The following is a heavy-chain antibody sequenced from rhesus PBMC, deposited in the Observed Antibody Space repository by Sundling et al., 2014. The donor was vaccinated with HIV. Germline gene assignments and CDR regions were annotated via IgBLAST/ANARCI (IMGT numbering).Heavy chain of an antibody. V-gene: IGHV3-103*01. CDR2: ISSGGST. J-gene: IGHJ4*01. Sequence: EVQLVESGGGLAKPGGSLRLSCAASGFTFSSYAMHWVRQAPGKGLEWVSAISSGGSTYYADSVKGRFTISRDNSKNTLSLQMNSLRAEDTAVYYCAKEGHSYSYLDYWGQGVLVTVSS. CDR1: GFTFSSYA. CDR3: AKEGHSYSYLDY. D-gene: IGHD5-12*01.